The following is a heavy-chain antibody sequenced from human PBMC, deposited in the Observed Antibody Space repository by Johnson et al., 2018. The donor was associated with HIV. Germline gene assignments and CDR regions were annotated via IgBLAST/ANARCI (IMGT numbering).Heavy chain of an antibody. V-gene: IGHV3-30*18. Sequence: QVQLVESGGGVVQPGRSLRLSCAASGFTFSSYGMHWVRQAPGKGMAWVAFISYDGSNKYFADSVKGRFTISRDNSKSTLYLLMNSLRPEDTAVYYCAKGLLGSLRAFDFRGQGTMVTVSA. D-gene: IGHD3-10*01. CDR3: AKGLLGSLRAFDF. CDR2: ISYDGSNK. J-gene: IGHJ3*01. CDR1: GFTFSSYG.